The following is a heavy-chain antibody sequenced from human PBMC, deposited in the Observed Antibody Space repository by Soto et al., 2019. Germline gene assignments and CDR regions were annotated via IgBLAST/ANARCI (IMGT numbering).Heavy chain of an antibody. D-gene: IGHD3-22*01. V-gene: IGHV3-30*18. CDR1: GFTFSSYG. J-gene: IGHJ4*02. Sequence: PGGSLRLSCAASGFTFSSYGMHWVRQAPGKGLEWVAVISYDGSNKYYADSVKGRFTISRDNSKNTLYLQMNSLRAEDTAVYYCSKEGFAVVYYFDYWGQGTLV. CDR2: ISYDGSNK. CDR3: SKEGFAVVYYFDY.